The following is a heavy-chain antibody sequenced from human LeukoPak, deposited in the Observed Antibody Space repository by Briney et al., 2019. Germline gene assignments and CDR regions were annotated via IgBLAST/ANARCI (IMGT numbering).Heavy chain of an antibody. CDR2: INPNSGGT. D-gene: IGHD3-3*01. CDR1: GYTFTGYY. J-gene: IGHJ4*02. CDR3: ARDSGAWYYDFWSGYYTGIGAFDY. V-gene: IGHV1-2*02. Sequence: PQASVKVSCKASGYTFTGYYMHWVRQAPGQGLEWMGWINPNSGGTNYAQKFQGRVTMTRDTSISTAYMELSRLRSDDTAVYYCARDSGAWYYDFWSGYYTGIGAFDYWGQGTLVTVSS.